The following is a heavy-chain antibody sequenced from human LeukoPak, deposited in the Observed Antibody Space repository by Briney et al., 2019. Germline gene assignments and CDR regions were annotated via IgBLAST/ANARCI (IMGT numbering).Heavy chain of an antibody. Sequence: GGSLRLSCAASGFDFSTYSMHWVRRAPGRGLEWLSYIDSSSSTIYYADSVKGRFTISRDNAKNSLYLQMNSLRAEDTAVFYCARGGARSSSYYYYGMDVWGLGTTVTVSS. J-gene: IGHJ6*02. V-gene: IGHV3-48*01. CDR2: IDSSSSTI. D-gene: IGHD6-13*01. CDR3: ARGGARSSSYYYYGMDV. CDR1: GFDFSTYS.